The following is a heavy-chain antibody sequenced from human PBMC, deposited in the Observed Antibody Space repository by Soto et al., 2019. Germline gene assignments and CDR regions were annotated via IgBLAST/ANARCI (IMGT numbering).Heavy chain of an antibody. Sequence: XTLSLARTVSGVSGTTTRYYCGWIRQPPGKGLEWIGIVYFSGNTYYNTSLNSRVTISVYTSKNNFSMKLSSVTAADTAIYYCARHGWYWGQGTLVTVSS. CDR3: ARHGWY. J-gene: IGHJ4*02. D-gene: IGHD2-15*01. CDR1: GVSGTTTRYY. CDR2: VYFSGNT. V-gene: IGHV4-39*01.